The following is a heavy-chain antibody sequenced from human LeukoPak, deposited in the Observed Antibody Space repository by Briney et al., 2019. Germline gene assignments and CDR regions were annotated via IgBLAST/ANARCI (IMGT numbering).Heavy chain of an antibody. CDR1: GYTFTSYG. V-gene: IGHV1-69*13. CDR2: IIPIFGTA. Sequence: GASVKVSCKASGYTFTSYGISWVRQAPGQGLEWMGGIIPIFGTANYAQKFQGRVTITADESTSTAYMELSSLRSEDTAVYYCARDLAGPFDYWGQGTLVTVSS. J-gene: IGHJ4*02. CDR3: ARDLAGPFDY. D-gene: IGHD2-15*01.